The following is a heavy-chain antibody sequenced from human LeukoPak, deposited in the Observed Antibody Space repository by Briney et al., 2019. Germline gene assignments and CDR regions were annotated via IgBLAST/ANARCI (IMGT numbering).Heavy chain of an antibody. V-gene: IGHV4-39*07. CDR2: ISYSGTT. J-gene: IGHJ6*03. CDR1: GDSISSSNCY. Sequence: PSETLSLTCTVSGDSISSSNCYWGWIRQPPGTGLEWIGTISYSGTTYYSPSLKSRVTISLDTSKNQFSLKLSSVTAADTAIYYCARDFSSSSTVYYYYYMDVWGKGTTVTVSS. D-gene: IGHD6-6*01. CDR3: ARDFSSSSTVYYYYYMDV.